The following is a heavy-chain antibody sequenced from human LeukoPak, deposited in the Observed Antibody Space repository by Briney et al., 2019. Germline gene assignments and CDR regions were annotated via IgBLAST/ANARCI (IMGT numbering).Heavy chain of an antibody. D-gene: IGHD1-26*01. Sequence: GGSLRLSCAASGIRFSSNGMHWVRQPPGKGLEWVAVTWYDGSKKYYADSVKGRFTISRDNSKNTLYLQMNSLRAEDTAVYYCARSSGALIYDYWGQGTLVTASS. J-gene: IGHJ4*02. CDR3: ARSSGALIYDY. V-gene: IGHV3-33*01. CDR2: TWYDGSKK. CDR1: GIRFSSNG.